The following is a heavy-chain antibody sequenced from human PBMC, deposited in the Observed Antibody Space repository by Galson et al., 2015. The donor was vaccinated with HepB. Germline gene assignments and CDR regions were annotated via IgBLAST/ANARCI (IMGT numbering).Heavy chain of an antibody. CDR3: AKVVRSTVRYFDF. V-gene: IGHV3-23*01. CDR1: GFTFSSYA. D-gene: IGHD4-11*01. Sequence: SLRLSCAASGFTFSSYAMSWVRQAPGKGLEWVSAISGSGGSTYYADSVKGRFTISRDNSKNTLYLQMNSLRAEDTAVYYCAKVVRSTVRYFDFWGQGTLVTVSS. J-gene: IGHJ4*02. CDR2: ISGSGGST.